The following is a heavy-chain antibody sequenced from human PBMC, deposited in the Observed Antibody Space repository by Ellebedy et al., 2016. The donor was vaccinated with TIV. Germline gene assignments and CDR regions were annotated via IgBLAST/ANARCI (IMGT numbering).Heavy chain of an antibody. CDR1: GFSLSTSGVG. J-gene: IGHJ4*02. Sequence: SGPTLVKPTQTLTLTCTFSGFSLSTSGVGVGRIRQPPGKALEWLALTYWDKDKRYSPSLKSRLTITKDTSKNQVVLTMTNMDPVDTATYYCVHIVLWSGDLSDFDYWGQGTLVTVSS. V-gene: IGHV2-5*02. CDR2: TYWDKDK. CDR3: VHIVLWSGDLSDFDY. D-gene: IGHD3-10*01.